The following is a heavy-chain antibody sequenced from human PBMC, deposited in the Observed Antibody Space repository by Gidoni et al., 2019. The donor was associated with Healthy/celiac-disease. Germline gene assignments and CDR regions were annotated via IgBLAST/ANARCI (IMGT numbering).Heavy chain of an antibody. Sequence: QVQMVESGGGLVTTGWSLRLSCAASGFPFSDYYMSWLRQAPGKGLEWVSYISSSGSTIDYADAVKGRFTISRDNAKNSLYLQMNSRRAEDTAVYYCARVSGYSYGNDYFDCWGQGTLVTVSS. V-gene: IGHV3-11*01. CDR2: ISSSGSTI. CDR3: ARVSGYSYGNDYFDC. CDR1: GFPFSDYY. D-gene: IGHD5-18*01. J-gene: IGHJ4*02.